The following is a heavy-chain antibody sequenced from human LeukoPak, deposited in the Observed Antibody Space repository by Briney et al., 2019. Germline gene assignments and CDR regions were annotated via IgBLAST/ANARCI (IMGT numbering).Heavy chain of an antibody. D-gene: IGHD3-10*01. Sequence: GASVKVSCKASGYTFTSYYMHWVRQAPGQGLEWMGIINPSGGSTSYAQKFQGRVTITRDTSASTAYMELASLTSEDTAVYYCARDSRIVWFGDSNGLEFWGQGTLVTVSS. J-gene: IGHJ4*02. CDR1: GYTFTSYY. V-gene: IGHV1-46*01. CDR3: ARDSRIVWFGDSNGLEF. CDR2: INPSGGST.